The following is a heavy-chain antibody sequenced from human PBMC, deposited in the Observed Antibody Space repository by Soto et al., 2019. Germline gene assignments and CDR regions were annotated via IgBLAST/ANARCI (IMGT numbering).Heavy chain of an antibody. D-gene: IGHD2-2*01. J-gene: IGHJ5*02. Sequence: ASVKVSCKASGYTFTSYGISWVRQAPGQGLEWMGWISAYNGNTNYAQKLQGRVTMTTDTSTSTAYMELRSLRSDDTAVYYCARKRGGIVVVPAAKFTWFDPWGQGTLVTVSS. V-gene: IGHV1-18*01. CDR2: ISAYNGNT. CDR3: ARKRGGIVVVPAAKFTWFDP. CDR1: GYTFTSYG.